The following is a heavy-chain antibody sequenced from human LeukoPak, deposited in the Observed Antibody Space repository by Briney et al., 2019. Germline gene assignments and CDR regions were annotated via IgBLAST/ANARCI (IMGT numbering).Heavy chain of an antibody. J-gene: IGHJ4*02. CDR3: ASRPFLSGSFDY. CDR1: GYSISSGYY. D-gene: IGHD1-26*01. CDR2: IYHSGST. Sequence: PSETLSLTCAVSGYSISSGYYWGWIRQPPGKGLEWIGSIYHSGSTYYNPSLKSRVTISVDTSKNQFSLNLSSVTAADTAVYYCASRPFLSGSFDYWGQGTPVTVSS. V-gene: IGHV4-38-2*01.